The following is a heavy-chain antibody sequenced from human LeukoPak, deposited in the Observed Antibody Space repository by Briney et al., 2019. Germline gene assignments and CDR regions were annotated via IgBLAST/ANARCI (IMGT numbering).Heavy chain of an antibody. J-gene: IGHJ4*02. V-gene: IGHV3-33*08. Sequence: GGSLRLSCAASGFTFTSYAMSWVRQAPGKGLEWVAVIWYDGSNKYYADSVKGRFTISRDNSKNTLYLQMNSLRAEDTAVYYCARERSGIAAAGPLDYWGQGTLVTVSS. CDR3: ARERSGIAAAGPLDY. D-gene: IGHD6-13*01. CDR1: GFTFTSYA. CDR2: IWYDGSNK.